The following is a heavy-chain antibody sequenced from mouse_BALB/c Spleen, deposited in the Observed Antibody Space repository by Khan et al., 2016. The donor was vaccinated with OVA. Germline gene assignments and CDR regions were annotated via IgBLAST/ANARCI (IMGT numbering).Heavy chain of an antibody. J-gene: IGHJ4*01. CDR2: INTETGES. CDR1: GYTFTDYS. V-gene: IGHV9-2-1*01. Sequence: QIQLVQSGPELKKPGETVKISCKASGYTFTDYSMQWVKQAPGKGLKWVGWINTETGESTYADDFKGRFAFSLETSASTAYLQINNLKNEDTATYCWTRNDYDRGGLYAMDYWGQGTSVTVSS. CDR3: TRNDYDRGGLYAMDY. D-gene: IGHD2-4*01.